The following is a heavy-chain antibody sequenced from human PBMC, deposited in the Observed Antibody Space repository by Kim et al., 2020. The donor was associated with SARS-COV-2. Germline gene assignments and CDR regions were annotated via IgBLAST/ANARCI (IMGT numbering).Heavy chain of an antibody. V-gene: IGHV3-7*01. Sequence: GGSLRLSCAASGFTFSSYLMSWVRQAPGRGLEWVATINQDGSVKYYVDSLRGRFTISRDNARNSLYLQMNTLTAEDTAMYYCASLLDMATTFNYWGQGTL. J-gene: IGHJ4*02. CDR1: GFTFSSYL. CDR2: INQDGSVK. D-gene: IGHD2-2*03. CDR3: ASLLDMATTFNY.